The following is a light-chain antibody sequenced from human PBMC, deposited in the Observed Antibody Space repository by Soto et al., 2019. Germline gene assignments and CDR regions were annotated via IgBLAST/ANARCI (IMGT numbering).Light chain of an antibody. J-gene: IGKJ3*01. CDR3: QQANSFQFT. V-gene: IGKV1-12*01. CDR2: AAS. Sequence: DIQMTQSPSSVSASVGDRVTITCRASQGISSWLVWYQQKPGKAPKLLIYAASSLQSGVPSRFSGSGSGTDFTLTISSLQPEDFATYYCQQANSFQFTFGPGTKVDIK. CDR1: QGISSW.